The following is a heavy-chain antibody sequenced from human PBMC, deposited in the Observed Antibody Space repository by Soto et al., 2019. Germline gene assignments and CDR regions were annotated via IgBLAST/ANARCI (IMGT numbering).Heavy chain of an antibody. V-gene: IGHV1-69*12. Sequence: QVQLMQSGAEVKKPGSSMKVSCKASGGTFSSYAISWVRQAPGQGLEWMGGIIPIFGTADYAQKFHGRVTITADESTSTAYMELSSLRSEDTAVYYCARGITGTVTYYYGLDVWGQGTTVTVSS. CDR2: IIPIFGTA. J-gene: IGHJ6*02. CDR1: GGTFSSYA. D-gene: IGHD1-20*01. CDR3: ARGITGTVTYYYGLDV.